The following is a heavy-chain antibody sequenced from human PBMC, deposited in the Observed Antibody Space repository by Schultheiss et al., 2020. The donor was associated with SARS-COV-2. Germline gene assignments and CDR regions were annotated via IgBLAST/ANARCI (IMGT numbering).Heavy chain of an antibody. CDR3: ARDLVVRGVIRWFDP. V-gene: IGHV1-2*06. J-gene: IGHJ5*02. D-gene: IGHD3-10*01. CDR1: GGTFSSYA. CDR2: INPNSGGT. Sequence: ASVKVSCKASGGTFSSYAISWVRQAPGQGLEWMGRINPNSGGTNYAQKFQGRVTMTRDTSISTAYMELSSLRSEDTAVYYCARDLVVRGVIRWFDPWGQGTLVTVSS.